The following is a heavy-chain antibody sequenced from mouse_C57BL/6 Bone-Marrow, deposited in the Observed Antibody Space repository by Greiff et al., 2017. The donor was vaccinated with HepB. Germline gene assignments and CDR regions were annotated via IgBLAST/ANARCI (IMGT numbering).Heavy chain of an antibody. CDR3: ARCHYGSRPPGFAY. CDR2: INPYNGGT. J-gene: IGHJ3*01. Sequence: EVQLQQSGPVLVKPGASVKMSCKASGYTFTDYYMNWVKQSHGKSLEWIGVINPYNGGTSYNQKFKGKATLTVDKSSSTAYMELNSLTSEDSAVYYCARCHYGSRPPGFAYWGQGTLVTVSA. V-gene: IGHV1-19*01. CDR1: GYTFTDYY. D-gene: IGHD1-1*01.